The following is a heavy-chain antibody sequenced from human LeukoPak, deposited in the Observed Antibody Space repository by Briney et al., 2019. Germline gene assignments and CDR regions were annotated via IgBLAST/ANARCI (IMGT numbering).Heavy chain of an antibody. Sequence: PGGSLRLSCAASGFAFSNYGMTWVRQTPGKGLEWVSSISSSGGNTYYADSVKGRFTISRDNSKSTLYVQMNSLRGEDTAVYYCAKDRIAVAGTACWFDPWGQGTLVTVSS. CDR2: ISSSGGNT. CDR1: GFAFSNYG. CDR3: AKDRIAVAGTACWFDP. V-gene: IGHV3-23*01. J-gene: IGHJ5*02. D-gene: IGHD6-19*01.